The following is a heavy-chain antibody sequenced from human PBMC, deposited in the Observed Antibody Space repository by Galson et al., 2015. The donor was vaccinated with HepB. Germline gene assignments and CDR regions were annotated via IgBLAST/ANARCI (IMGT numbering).Heavy chain of an antibody. CDR2: IASDGRTE. J-gene: IGHJ4*02. CDR1: GFTLSTHA. Sequence: SLRLSCAASGFTLSTHAMHWVRQAPGKGLEWVAVIASDGRTEYYVDSVKGRFTISRDNSKNTLDLQMNSLRAEDTAVYYCAKGPDTQLWVRRVFDHWGQGILVSVSS. D-gene: IGHD5-18*01. CDR3: AKGPDTQLWVRRVFDH. V-gene: IGHV3-30*18.